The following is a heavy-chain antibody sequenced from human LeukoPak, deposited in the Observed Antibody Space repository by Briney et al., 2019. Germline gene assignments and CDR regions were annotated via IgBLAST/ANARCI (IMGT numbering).Heavy chain of an antibody. CDR1: GFTFSRYS. J-gene: IGHJ4*02. V-gene: IGHV3-30*04. CDR2: ILHDGRNE. CDR3: AGELRGSDCRFDY. Sequence: PGGSLRLSCAASGFTFSRYSMHWVRQAPGKGLEWVAVILHDGRNEHYADSVQGRFTTSRDNSEDILYLHINSPRTEDTAVYYCAGELRGSDCRFDYWGQGTLVTVSS. D-gene: IGHD2-21*02.